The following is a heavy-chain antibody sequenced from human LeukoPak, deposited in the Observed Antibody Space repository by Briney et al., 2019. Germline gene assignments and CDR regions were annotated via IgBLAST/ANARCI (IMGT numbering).Heavy chain of an antibody. V-gene: IGHV3-48*04. Sequence: GGSLRLSCAASGFTFSSYSMNWVRQAPGKGLEWVSYISSSSSTIYYADSVKGRFTTSRDNAKNSLYLQMISVKAADSSVYYWARDLLYHYYMHVWGKGTTVPVSS. CDR2: ISSSSSTI. CDR3: ARDLLYHYYMHV. J-gene: IGHJ6*03. CDR1: GFTFSSYS. D-gene: IGHD3-10*01.